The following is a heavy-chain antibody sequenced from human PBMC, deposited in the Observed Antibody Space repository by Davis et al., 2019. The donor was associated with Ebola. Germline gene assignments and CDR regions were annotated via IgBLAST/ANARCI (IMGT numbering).Heavy chain of an antibody. V-gene: IGHV6-1*01. Sequence: PSETLSLTCAISGDSVSSSGAAWIWIRQSPSRGLEWLGRTYYNSKWYNDYAESVKSRITINPDTSKNQFSLQLNSVTPEDTAVYYCARGWLRGWFDPWGQGTLVTVSS. CDR2: TYYNSKWYN. J-gene: IGHJ5*02. CDR1: GDSVSSSGAA. CDR3: ARGWLRGWFDP. D-gene: IGHD5-12*01.